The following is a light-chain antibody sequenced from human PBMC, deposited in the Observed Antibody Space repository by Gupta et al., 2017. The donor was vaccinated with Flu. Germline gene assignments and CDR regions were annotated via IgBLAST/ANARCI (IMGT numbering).Light chain of an antibody. CDR3: GTWDSSLTTWV. J-gene: IGLJ3*02. CDR1: NSNNWNNY. CDR2: NNN. Sequence: TPSPSGSNSNNWNNYLSGYQQLPGTAPKLLIYNNNKRPSGIPDRFSGSKSGTSATLGITELQTGDEADYYCGTWDSSLTTWVFGGGTKLTVL. V-gene: IGLV1-51*01.